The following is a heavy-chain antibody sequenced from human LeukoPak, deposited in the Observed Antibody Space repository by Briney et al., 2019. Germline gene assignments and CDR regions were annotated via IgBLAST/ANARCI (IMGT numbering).Heavy chain of an antibody. V-gene: IGHV5-51*01. CDR1: GSSFTSYW. J-gene: IGHJ4*02. D-gene: IGHD4-23*01. Sequence: HGESLKISCKGSGSSFTSYWIGWVRQMPGKGLEWTGIIYPGDSDTRYSPSFQGQVTISADKSISTAYLQWSSLQASDTAMYYCASRPFETTVVPWDFYWGQGSQVTVSS. CDR3: ASRPFETTVVPWDFY. CDR2: IYPGDSDT.